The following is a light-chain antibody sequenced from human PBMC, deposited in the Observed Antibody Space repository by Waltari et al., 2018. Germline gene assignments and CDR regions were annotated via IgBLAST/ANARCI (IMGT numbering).Light chain of an antibody. J-gene: IGKJ4*01. CDR3: HQSSSFPLT. Sequence: ELMLTQSPEFQSVTPREKVIITCRASQSIGNSLHWYQQKPDQSPKLLIKYASQSISGAPSRFSGSGFGTDFTLTIDSLEAEDSATYYCHQSSSFPLTFGGGTKVEFK. CDR1: QSIGNS. CDR2: YAS. V-gene: IGKV6-21*02.